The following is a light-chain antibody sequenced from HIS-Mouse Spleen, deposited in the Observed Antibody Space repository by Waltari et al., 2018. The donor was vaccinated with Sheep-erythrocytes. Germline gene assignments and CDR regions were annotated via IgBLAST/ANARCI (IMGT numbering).Light chain of an antibody. V-gene: IGLV2-8*01. CDR3: SSYVGSNNWV. J-gene: IGLJ3*02. CDR1: SSDVGGYHY. Sequence: QSALTQPPSASGSPGQSVTISCTGTSSDVGGYHYVSWYQQHPGNAPQHMSYAVSKRPSGVPDRCSGSKSGNTASLTGSGLQAEDEADYYCSSYVGSNNWVFGGGTKLTVL. CDR2: AVS.